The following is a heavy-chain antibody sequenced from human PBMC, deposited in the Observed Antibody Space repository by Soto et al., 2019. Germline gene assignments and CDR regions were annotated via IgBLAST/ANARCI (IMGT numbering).Heavy chain of an antibody. CDR2: INPNSGGT. J-gene: IGHJ6*02. D-gene: IGHD3-3*01. CDR1: GYTFTVYY. V-gene: IGHV1-2*02. CDR3: ARRVSNDFWSGYPDYYYYGMDV. Sequence: ASVKVSCKASGYTFTVYYMHGVVQAALRGRDGMGWINPNSGGTNYAQKFQGRVTMTRDTSISTAYMELSRLRSDDTAVYYCARRVSNDFWSGYPDYYYYGMDVWGQGTTVTVS.